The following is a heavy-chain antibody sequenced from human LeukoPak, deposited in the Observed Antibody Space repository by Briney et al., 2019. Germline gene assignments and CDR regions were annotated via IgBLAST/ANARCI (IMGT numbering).Heavy chain of an antibody. D-gene: IGHD6-13*01. J-gene: IGHJ5*02. CDR1: GFTLSSYT. CDR3: ARLTAAAENWFDP. CDR2: ISSSSSYT. Sequence: GGSLRLSCAASGFTLSSYTMNWVRQAPGKGLEWVSSISSSSSYTYYADAVKGRFTISRDNAKNPLYLQMNSLRAEDTAVYYCARLTAAAENWFDPWGQGALVTVSS. V-gene: IGHV3-21*01.